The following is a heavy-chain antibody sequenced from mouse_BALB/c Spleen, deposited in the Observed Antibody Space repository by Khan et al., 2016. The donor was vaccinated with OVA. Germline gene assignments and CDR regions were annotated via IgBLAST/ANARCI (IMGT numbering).Heavy chain of an antibody. V-gene: IGHV5-6-3*01. CDR1: GFTFSGSG. Sequence: EVQLVESGGGLVQPGGSLTLSCAASGFTFSGSGMSWVRQTPDKRLELVATINSNGGTSYYPDSVKGRFTISRDNAKNTLNLQMSSLKSEDTAMYYCTRIYYRYDEGYWYFDVWGAGTTVTVSS. CDR3: TRIYYRYDEGYWYFDV. CDR2: INSNGGTS. J-gene: IGHJ1*01. D-gene: IGHD2-14*01.